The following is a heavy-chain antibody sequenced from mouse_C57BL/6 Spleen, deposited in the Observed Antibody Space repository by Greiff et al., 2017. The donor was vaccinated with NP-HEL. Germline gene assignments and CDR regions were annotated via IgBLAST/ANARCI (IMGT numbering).Heavy chain of an antibody. J-gene: IGHJ2*01. V-gene: IGHV1-26*01. CDR2: INPNNGGT. Sequence: VQLQQSGPELVKPGASVKISCKASGYTFTDYYMNWVKQSHGKSLEWIGDINPNNGGTSYNQKFKGKATLTVDKSSSTAYMELRSLTSEDSAVYYCARSPFITTVVAYYFDYWGQGTTLTVSS. CDR3: ARSPFITTVVAYYFDY. D-gene: IGHD1-1*01. CDR1: GYTFTDYY.